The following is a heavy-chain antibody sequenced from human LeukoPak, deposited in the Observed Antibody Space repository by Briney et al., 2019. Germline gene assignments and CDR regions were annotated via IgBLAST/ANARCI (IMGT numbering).Heavy chain of an antibody. V-gene: IGHV1-24*01. CDR2: LDPADGET. CDR3: ATHRTTVITGLVY. CDR1: GYTLTDLS. Sequence: ASVKVSCKVSGYTLTDLSTHWVRQAPGEGLEWMGGLDPADGETIYAQKFQGRVTMTEDTSTDTAYMELNSLRSEDTAVYYCATHRTTVITGLVYWGQGTLVSVSS. D-gene: IGHD4-17*01. J-gene: IGHJ4*02.